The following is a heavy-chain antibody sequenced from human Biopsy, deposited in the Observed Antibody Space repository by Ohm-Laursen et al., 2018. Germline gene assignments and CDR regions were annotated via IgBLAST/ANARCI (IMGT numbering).Heavy chain of an antibody. CDR2: ISKGGDT. CDR1: GGSITDDY. D-gene: IGHD1-1*01. Sequence: SETLSLTCTVSGGSITDDYWSWIRQSPGKGLEWIGFISKGGDTTYNPSLRGRVAISVDTSKNQFSLKLSSATAADTAIFFCARLYRLDDYWNDDPPDAFDVWAKGQGSLSLQ. CDR3: ARLYRLDDYWNDDPPDAFDV. J-gene: IGHJ3*01. V-gene: IGHV4-59*01.